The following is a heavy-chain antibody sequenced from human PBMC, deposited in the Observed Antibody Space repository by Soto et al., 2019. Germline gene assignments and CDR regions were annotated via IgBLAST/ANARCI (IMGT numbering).Heavy chain of an antibody. J-gene: IGHJ6*02. D-gene: IGHD1-26*01. CDR3: ASTRRDSYNNYYYYYGMDV. V-gene: IGHV3-21*01. CDR2: ISSSSSYI. Sequence: EVQLVESGGGLVKPGGSLRLSCAASGFTFSPYNMNWVRQAPGKGLEWVSSISSSSSYIYYADSVKGRFTISRDNAKNSLYLQMNSLRAEATAVYYCASTRRDSYNNYYYYYGMDVWGQGTTVTVSS. CDR1: GFTFSPYN.